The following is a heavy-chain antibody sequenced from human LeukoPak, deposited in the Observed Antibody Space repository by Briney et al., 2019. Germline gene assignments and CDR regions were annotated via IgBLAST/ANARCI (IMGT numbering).Heavy chain of an antibody. D-gene: IGHD2-2*02. CDR3: ARDGGYCSSISCYTPGYYMDV. CDR1: GYTFISYY. J-gene: IGHJ6*03. V-gene: IGHV1-46*01. CDR2: INPSGGST. Sequence: ASVKVSCKASGYTFISYYMHWVRQAPGQGLEWMGIINPSGGSTSYAQKFQGRVTMTRDTSTSTVYMELSSLRSEDTAVYYCARDGGYCSSISCYTPGYYMDVWGKGTTVTVSS.